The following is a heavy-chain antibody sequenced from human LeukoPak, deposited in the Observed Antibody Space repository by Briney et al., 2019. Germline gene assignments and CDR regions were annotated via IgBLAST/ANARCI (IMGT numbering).Heavy chain of an antibody. CDR2: IYNSESG. CDR1: GGSISSGGYY. CDR3: ARDDYCSGGSCLKHFQH. V-gene: IGHV4-31*03. Sequence: PSETLSLTCTVSGGSISSGGYYWSWIRQHPGKGLEWIGNIYNSESGYYNPSLKSRITISVDTSKNQFSLKLSSVTAADTAVYYCARDDYCSGGSCLKHFQHWGQGTLVTVSS. J-gene: IGHJ1*01. D-gene: IGHD2-15*01.